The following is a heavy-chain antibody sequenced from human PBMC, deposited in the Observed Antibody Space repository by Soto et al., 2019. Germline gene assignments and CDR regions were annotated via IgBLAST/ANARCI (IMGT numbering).Heavy chain of an antibody. V-gene: IGHV4-30-4*01. J-gene: IGHJ5*02. CDR3: ARGAVVSLVRGVMGGNWFDP. D-gene: IGHD3-10*01. CDR2: IYHTGAT. CDR1: GASILSLDYY. Sequence: QVQLQESGPGLVRPSQTLSLTCTVSGASILSLDYYCTWIRQPPGKGLEWIGHIYHTGATYYNPSLESRVVMSVDTSNNQFSLKLSSVTAADTAVFYCARGAVVSLVRGVMGGNWFDPWGQGTLVTVSS.